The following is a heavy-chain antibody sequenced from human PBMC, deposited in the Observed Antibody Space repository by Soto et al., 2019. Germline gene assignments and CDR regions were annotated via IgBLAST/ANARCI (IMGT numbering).Heavy chain of an antibody. CDR1: GLTFSSYA. Sequence: QVQLVESGGGVVQPGRSLRLSCAASGLTFSSYAMHWVRQAPGKGLEWVTIISYDGSNESYADSGKGRFTISRDTSKNTRYLQLNSLTVEDTAVYYCAGTTLPYRTAAAGPDYWGQGSLVAVSS. D-gene: IGHD6-13*01. CDR2: ISYDGSNE. CDR3: AGTTLPYRTAAAGPDY. V-gene: IGHV3-30*14. J-gene: IGHJ4*02.